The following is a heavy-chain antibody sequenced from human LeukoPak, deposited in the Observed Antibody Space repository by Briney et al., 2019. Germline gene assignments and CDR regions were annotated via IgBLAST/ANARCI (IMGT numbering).Heavy chain of an antibody. CDR1: GLTFGSYA. Sequence: PGGSLRLSCAASGLTFGSYAMSWVRQAPGKGLEWVSAISGSGGSTYYADSVKGRFTISRDNSKNTLYLQMNSLRAEDTAVYYCANRQAAAGTFDPWGQGTLVTVSS. CDR3: ANRQAAAGTFDP. CDR2: ISGSGGST. D-gene: IGHD6-13*01. J-gene: IGHJ5*02. V-gene: IGHV3-23*01.